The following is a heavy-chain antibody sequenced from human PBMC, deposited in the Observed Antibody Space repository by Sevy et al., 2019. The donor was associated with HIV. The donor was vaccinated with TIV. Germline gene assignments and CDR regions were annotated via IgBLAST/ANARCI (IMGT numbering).Heavy chain of an antibody. CDR3: ARDFMYSYGYSAFDI. CDR2: IKQDGSEK. V-gene: IGHV3-7*01. J-gene: IGHJ3*02. D-gene: IGHD5-18*01. CDR1: GFTFSSYW. Sequence: GSLRLSCAASGFTFSSYWMSWVRQAPGKGLEWVANIKQDGSEKYYVDSVKGRFTISRDNAKNSLYLQMNSLIAEDTAVYYCARDFMYSYGYSAFDIWGQGTMVTVSS.